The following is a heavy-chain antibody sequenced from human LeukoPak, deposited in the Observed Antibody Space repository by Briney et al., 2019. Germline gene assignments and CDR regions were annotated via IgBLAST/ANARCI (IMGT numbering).Heavy chain of an antibody. CDR1: GGSISSYY. D-gene: IGHD3-10*01. J-gene: IGHJ5*02. Sequence: SETLSLTCTVSGGSISSYYWSWIRQPAGKGLEWIGRIYTSGSTNYNPSLKSRVTMSVDTSKNQFSLKLSSVTAADTAVYYCARDRNGGFARDVGRHWFDPWGQGTLVTVSS. V-gene: IGHV4-4*07. CDR2: IYTSGST. CDR3: ARDRNGGFARDVGRHWFDP.